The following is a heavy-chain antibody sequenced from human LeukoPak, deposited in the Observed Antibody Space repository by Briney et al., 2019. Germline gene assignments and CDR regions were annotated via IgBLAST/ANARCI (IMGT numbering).Heavy chain of an antibody. D-gene: IGHD1-1*01. CDR1: GFTFSTYA. J-gene: IGHJ2*01. V-gene: IGHV3-23*01. CDR3: AKWKTSNWYFDL. CDR2: ISASGGNT. Sequence: GGSLRLSCAASGFTFSTYAMSWVRQAPGKGLDWVSGISASGGNTFYADSVKGRFAVSRDNSKNTLFLQMNSLRVEDTAVYYCAKWKTSNWYFDLWGRGALVTVSS.